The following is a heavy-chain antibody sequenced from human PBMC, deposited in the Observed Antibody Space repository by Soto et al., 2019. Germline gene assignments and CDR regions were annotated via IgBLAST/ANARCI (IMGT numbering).Heavy chain of an antibody. V-gene: IGHV1-69*01. CDR2: IIPILGTS. CDR1: EGTLNYYA. CDR3: ARDPRYCSGAGCYSDVLLDP. Sequence: VQPVQSGPEVKKPGSSVKVSCKVSEGTLNYYAISWVRQAPGQGLEWIGGIIPILGTSNYAQKFRGRVTMTADESRSTAYMELSSLRSQDTDVYYCARDPRYCSGAGCYSDVLLDPWGQGTLGTVSS. J-gene: IGHJ5*02. D-gene: IGHD2-15*01.